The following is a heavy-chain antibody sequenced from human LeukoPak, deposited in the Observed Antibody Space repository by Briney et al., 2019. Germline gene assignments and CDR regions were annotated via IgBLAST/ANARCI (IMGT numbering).Heavy chain of an antibody. CDR3: ARAISKTGGSKYNWFDP. J-gene: IGHJ5*02. D-gene: IGHD3-16*01. Sequence: SETLSLTCTVSGGSISSYYWSWIRQPPGKGLEWIGYIYYSGSTNYNPSLKSRVTISVDTFKNQFSLKLSSVTAADTAVYYCARAISKTGGSKYNWFDPWGQGTLVTVSS. CDR2: IYYSGST. V-gene: IGHV4-59*01. CDR1: GGSISSYY.